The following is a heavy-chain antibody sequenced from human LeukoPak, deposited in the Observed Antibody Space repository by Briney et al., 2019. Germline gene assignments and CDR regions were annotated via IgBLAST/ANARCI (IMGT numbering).Heavy chain of an antibody. CDR1: GFTFSSYS. D-gene: IGHD3-22*01. CDR2: IWYDGSNK. CDR3: ARDPRRYYDSSGIDY. V-gene: IGHV3-33*08. J-gene: IGHJ4*02. Sequence: GGSLRLSCAASGFTFSSYSMNWVRQAPGKGLEWVAVIWYDGSNKYYADSVKGRFTISRDNSKNTLYLQMNSLRAEDTAVYYCARDPRRYYDSSGIDYWGQGTLVTVSS.